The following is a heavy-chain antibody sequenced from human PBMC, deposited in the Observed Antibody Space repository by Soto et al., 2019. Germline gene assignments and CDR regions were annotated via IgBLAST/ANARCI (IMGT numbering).Heavy chain of an antibody. J-gene: IGHJ5*02. CDR2: ISYDGSNK. V-gene: IGHV3-30*18. CDR1: GFTFSSYG. Sequence: QVQLVESGGGVVQPGRSLRLSCAASGFTFSSYGMHWVRQAPGKGLEWVAVISYDGSNKYYADSVKGRFTISRDNSENTLYLQMNSLRAEDTAVYYCAKDRSGDSSSWYDWFDPWGQGTLVTVSS. D-gene: IGHD6-13*01. CDR3: AKDRSGDSSSWYDWFDP.